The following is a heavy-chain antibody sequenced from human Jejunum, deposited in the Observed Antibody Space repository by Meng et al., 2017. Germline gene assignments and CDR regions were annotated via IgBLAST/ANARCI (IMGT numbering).Heavy chain of an antibody. CDR3: ARGNEYSNYGADF. D-gene: IGHD4-11*01. J-gene: IGHJ4*02. CDR2: INDSGST. CDR1: GGSISDFY. Sequence: QVKLQQGGAGLVKRAGAWALPCAVEGGSISDFYWTWIRQPPGKGLEWIGEINDSGSTNYNPSLKSRVTISVDTSKSQFYLRVSSVTAADTAVYYCARGNEYSNYGADFWGQGTLVTVSS. V-gene: IGHV4-34*01.